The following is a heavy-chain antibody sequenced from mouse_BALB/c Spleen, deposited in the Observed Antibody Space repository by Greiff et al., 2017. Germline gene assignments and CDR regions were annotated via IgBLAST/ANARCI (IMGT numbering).Heavy chain of an antibody. CDR3: ARAYYYGSSRYWYFDV. Sequence: EVKLVESGGGLVQPGGSLKLSCAASGFTFSSYTMSWVRQTPEKRLEWVAYISNGGGSTYYPDTVKGRFTISRDNAKNTLYLQMSSLKSEDTAMYYCARAYYYGSSRYWYFDVWGAGTTVTVSS. J-gene: IGHJ1*01. D-gene: IGHD1-1*01. V-gene: IGHV5-12-2*01. CDR2: ISNGGGST. CDR1: GFTFSSYT.